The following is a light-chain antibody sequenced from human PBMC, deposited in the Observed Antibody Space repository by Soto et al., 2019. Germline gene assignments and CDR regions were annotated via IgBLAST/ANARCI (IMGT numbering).Light chain of an antibody. V-gene: IGLV2-14*01. CDR2: EVV. J-gene: IGLJ2*01. CDR3: NSCTTSETVV. CDR1: SSDIGTYNY. Sequence: QSALTQPASVSGSPGQSITISCTGTSSDIGTYNYVSWYQQRPGKVPKALIYEVVNRLSGVSNRFSGSKSGNTAHLTISGLQADDEGDYYCNSCTTSETVVFGGGTKLTVL.